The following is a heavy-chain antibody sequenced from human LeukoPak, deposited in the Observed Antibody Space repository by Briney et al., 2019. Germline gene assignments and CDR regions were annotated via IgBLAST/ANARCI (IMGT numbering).Heavy chain of an antibody. V-gene: IGHV4-34*01. Sequence: SETLSLTCAVYGGSFNGYYWSWIRRPPGKGLEWIGEINHSGSTNYNPSLKSRVTISVDTSKNQFSLKLSSVTAADTAVYYCAREDSSSWYFDYWGQGTLVTVSS. CDR1: GGSFNGYY. D-gene: IGHD6-13*01. CDR2: INHSGST. CDR3: AREDSSSWYFDY. J-gene: IGHJ4*02.